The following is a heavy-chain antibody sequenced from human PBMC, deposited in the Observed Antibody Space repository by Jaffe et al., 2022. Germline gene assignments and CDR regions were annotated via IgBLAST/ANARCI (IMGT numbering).Heavy chain of an antibody. Sequence: EVQLLESGGGLVQPGGSLRLSCAASEFTFGSYAMSWVRQAPGKGLEWVSAISGSGGSTYYADSVKGRFTISRDNSKSTLSLQMNSLRAEDTAIYYCAKPLDLRAGPWGQGTLVTVSS. D-gene: IGHD1-7*01. V-gene: IGHV3-23*01. CDR1: EFTFGSYA. CDR3: AKPLDLRAGP. J-gene: IGHJ5*02. CDR2: ISGSGGST.